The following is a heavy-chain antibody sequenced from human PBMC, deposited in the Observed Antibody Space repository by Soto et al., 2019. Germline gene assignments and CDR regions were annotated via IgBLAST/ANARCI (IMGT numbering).Heavy chain of an antibody. Sequence: EVQLLESGGDLVQPGGSLRLSCEASGFTFSNYAMSWVRQAPGKGLEWVTGISARGGTTYYVDSVKGRFTISRDNSKNTLYLQMNALRAEDWAVYYCAKDRGFGAGHGMDVWGQGTTVTVSS. V-gene: IGHV3-23*01. J-gene: IGHJ6*02. CDR1: GFTFSNYA. CDR3: AKDRGFGAGHGMDV. CDR2: ISARGGTT. D-gene: IGHD3-10*01.